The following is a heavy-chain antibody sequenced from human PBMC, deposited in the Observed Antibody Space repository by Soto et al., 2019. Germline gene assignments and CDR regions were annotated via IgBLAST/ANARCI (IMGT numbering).Heavy chain of an antibody. J-gene: IGHJ4*02. CDR3: AREDGTAMGQV. D-gene: IGHD5-18*01. V-gene: IGHV3-33*01. Sequence: QVQLVESGGGVVQPGRSLRLSCAASGFTFSSYGMHWVRQAPGKGLEWAAVIWYDGSNKYYADSVKGRFTISRDNSKNTLYLQMNSLRAEDTAVYYCAREDGTAMGQVWGQGTLVTVSS. CDR2: IWYDGSNK. CDR1: GFTFSSYG.